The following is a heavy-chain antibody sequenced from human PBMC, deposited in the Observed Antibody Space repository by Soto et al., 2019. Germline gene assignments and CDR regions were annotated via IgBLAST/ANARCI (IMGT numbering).Heavy chain of an antibody. D-gene: IGHD3-22*01. CDR1: GFTFSSYG. Sequence: PGGSLRLSCAASGFTFSSYGMHWVRQAPGKGLEWVAVISYDGSNKYYADSVKGRFTISRDSSKNTLYLQMNSLRAEDTAVYYCAKDYYDSSGYSYFDYWGQGTLVTVSS. V-gene: IGHV3-30*18. J-gene: IGHJ4*02. CDR3: AKDYYDSSGYSYFDY. CDR2: ISYDGSNK.